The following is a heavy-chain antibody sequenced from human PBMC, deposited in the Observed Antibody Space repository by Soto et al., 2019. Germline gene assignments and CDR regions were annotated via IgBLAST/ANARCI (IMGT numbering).Heavy chain of an antibody. CDR3: ARARYCTNGVCWSYYFDY. V-gene: IGHV1-69*13. D-gene: IGHD2-8*01. CDR2: IIPIFGTA. J-gene: IGHJ4*02. Sequence: ASVKVSCKASGGTFSSYAISWVRQAPGQGLEWMGGIIPIFGTANYAQKFQGRVTITADESTSTAYMELSSLRSEDTAVYYCARARYCTNGVCWSYYFDYWGQGTLVTVSS. CDR1: GGTFSSYA.